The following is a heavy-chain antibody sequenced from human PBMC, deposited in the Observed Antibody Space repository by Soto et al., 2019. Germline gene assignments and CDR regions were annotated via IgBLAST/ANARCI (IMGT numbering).Heavy chain of an antibody. D-gene: IGHD2-15*01. V-gene: IGHV3-21*01. J-gene: IGHJ6*02. CDR1: GINLNSYT. Sequence: GLSLRLSGSASGINLNSYTINWGRQATGKRLERLSSISSSGYIFSTDSVSGRFTISRYNATYSVYLQINSQRAEHTAVYVCARECSGASCKPEMDVWGHGTSVCVSS. CDR2: ISSSGYI. CDR3: ARECSGASCKPEMDV.